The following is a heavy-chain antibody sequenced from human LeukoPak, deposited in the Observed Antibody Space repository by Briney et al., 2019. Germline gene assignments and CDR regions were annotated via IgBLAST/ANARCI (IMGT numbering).Heavy chain of an antibody. V-gene: IGHV4-38-2*01. CDR1: GFSTTSGDY. Sequence: PSETLSLTCDVSGFSTTSGDYWGWIRQSPGRGLGWIGSISHSGDTYYIPSLRSRVTMSLDTSRNQFYLDLRSVSAADTAVYFCVRVGPLALGTRKRLYSFDYWGQGTLVTVSS. CDR3: VRVGPLALGTRKRLYSFDY. J-gene: IGHJ4*02. D-gene: IGHD4-23*01. CDR2: ISHSGDT.